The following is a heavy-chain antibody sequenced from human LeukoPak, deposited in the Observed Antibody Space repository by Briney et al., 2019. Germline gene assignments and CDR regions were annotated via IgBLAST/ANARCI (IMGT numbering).Heavy chain of an antibody. Sequence: SQTLSLTCTVSGDSISNSRHYWSWIRQPAGKALEWIGRIYPSGNTNYNPSLKSRVSVSLDTSKNQFSLNLKSVTAADTAMYYCARDGVVTMELDYWGQGTLVTVSS. CDR3: ARDGVVTMELDY. CDR2: IYPSGNT. J-gene: IGHJ4*02. D-gene: IGHD3-3*01. V-gene: IGHV4-61*02. CDR1: GDSISNSRHY.